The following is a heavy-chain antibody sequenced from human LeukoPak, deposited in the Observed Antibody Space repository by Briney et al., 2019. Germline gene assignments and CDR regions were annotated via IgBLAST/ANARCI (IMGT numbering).Heavy chain of an antibody. V-gene: IGHV3-7*01. CDR2: VKKDASEK. CDR1: GFTFSNNW. J-gene: IGHJ5*02. D-gene: IGHD4-17*01. Sequence: GGSLRLSCAASGFTFSNNWMTWVRQAPGKGLEWVASVKKDASEKYYVDSVKGRFTISRDNAKNSLYLQMNSLRAEDTAVYYCARTLDPYGDYVGGGWFDPWGQGTLVTVSS. CDR3: ARTLDPYGDYVGGGWFDP.